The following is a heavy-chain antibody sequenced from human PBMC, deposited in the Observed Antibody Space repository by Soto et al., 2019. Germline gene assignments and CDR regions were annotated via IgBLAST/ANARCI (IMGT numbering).Heavy chain of an antibody. CDR1: GYSFSSYT. Sequence: QVQLVQSGGEVKKPGASVTVSCKASGYSFSSYTINWVRQAPGQGLEWLGWIRAYNGNTKYVEKLQGRVTMTTDTSTSTAYMELRNLRSDDTAVYYCARESKKCPDFWGPGTLVTVSS. J-gene: IGHJ4*02. V-gene: IGHV1-18*04. CDR3: ARESKKCPDF. CDR2: IRAYNGNT.